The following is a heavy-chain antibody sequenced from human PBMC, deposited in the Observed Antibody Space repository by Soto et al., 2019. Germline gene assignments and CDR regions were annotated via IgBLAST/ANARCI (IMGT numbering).Heavy chain of an antibody. Sequence: GGSLRLSCAASGFTFSSYWMHWVRQAPGKGLVWVSRINSDGSSTSYADSVKGRFSISRDNAKNTLYLQMSSLRADDTALYYCASSYCSGSSADSARFDPWAQGTLVTVSS. J-gene: IGHJ5*02. D-gene: IGHD3-10*01. V-gene: IGHV3-74*01. CDR2: INSDGSST. CDR1: GFTFSSYW. CDR3: ASSYCSGSSADSARFDP.